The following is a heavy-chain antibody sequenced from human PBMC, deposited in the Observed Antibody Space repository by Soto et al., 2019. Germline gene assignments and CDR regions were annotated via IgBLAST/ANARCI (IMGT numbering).Heavy chain of an antibody. J-gene: IGHJ4*02. CDR3: ARDGARITVFGVVYYFDY. D-gene: IGHD3-3*01. CDR2: INAGNGNT. CDR1: GYTFSSHA. Sequence: ASVKVSCKASGYTFSSHAMHWVLQAPGQRLEWMGWINAGNGNTKYSQNFQGRVAITRDTSASTAYMELRSLRSEDTAVYYCARDGARITVFGVVYYFDYWGQGXLVTVYS. V-gene: IGHV1-3*01.